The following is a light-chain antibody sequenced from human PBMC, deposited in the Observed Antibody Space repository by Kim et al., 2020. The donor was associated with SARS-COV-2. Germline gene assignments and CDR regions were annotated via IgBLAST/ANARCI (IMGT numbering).Light chain of an antibody. CDR3: QAWDSRTVI. CDR1: DLGNTY. Sequence: VSPGQSATLTCSGDDLGNTYVCWYQQKPGQSPLLVIYQDNKRPSGIPERFSGSNSGNTATLTISATQAMDEADYYCQAWDSRTVIFGGGTQLTGL. J-gene: IGLJ2*01. V-gene: IGLV3-1*01. CDR2: QDN.